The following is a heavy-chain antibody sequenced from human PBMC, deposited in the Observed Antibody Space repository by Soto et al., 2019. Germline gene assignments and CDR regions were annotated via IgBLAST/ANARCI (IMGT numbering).Heavy chain of an antibody. V-gene: IGHV3-30-3*01. Sequence: GGSLSHSCAASGFTFSSYAMHWVRQAPGKGLEWVAVISYDGSNKYYADSVKGRFTISRDNSKNTLYLQMNSLRAEDTAVYYCAREQEGDYPSGYYYGMDVWGQWPTVTVAS. CDR1: GFTFSSYA. D-gene: IGHD4-17*01. CDR2: ISYDGSNK. J-gene: IGHJ6*02. CDR3: AREQEGDYPSGYYYGMDV.